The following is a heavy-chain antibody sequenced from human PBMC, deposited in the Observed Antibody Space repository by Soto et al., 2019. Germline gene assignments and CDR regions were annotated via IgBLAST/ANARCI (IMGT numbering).Heavy chain of an antibody. J-gene: IGHJ6*01. Sequence: QVHLVQSGAEVKKPGASVKVSCKASGYSFSTYAMNWVRQAPGQGLEWMGWIHGDNGNTKYSQKFQGRVTITRETSASTFTSYMELRSLRSEDTGVYYGAREPVRHRLPPGLYMDVWGEGTTVTVSS. CDR1: GYSFSTYA. CDR3: AREPVRHRLPPGLYMDV. D-gene: IGHD6-25*01. V-gene: IGHV1-3*01. CDR2: IHGDNGNT.